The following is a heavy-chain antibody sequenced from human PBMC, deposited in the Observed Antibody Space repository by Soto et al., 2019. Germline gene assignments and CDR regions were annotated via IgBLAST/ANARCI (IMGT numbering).Heavy chain of an antibody. CDR1: GGSISSGHYY. Sequence: SETLSLTCTVSGGSISSGHYYWSWIRQPPGKGLEWIGYIYYSGSTYYNPSLKSRVTISVDTSKNQFSLKLSSVTAADTAVYYCAREGPDDFDYWGQGTLVTVSS. V-gene: IGHV4-30-4*01. CDR3: AREGPDDFDY. J-gene: IGHJ4*02. CDR2: IYYSGST.